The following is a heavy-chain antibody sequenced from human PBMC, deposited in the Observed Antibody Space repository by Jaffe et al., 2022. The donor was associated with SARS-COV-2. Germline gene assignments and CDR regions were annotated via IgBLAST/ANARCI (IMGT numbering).Heavy chain of an antibody. CDR2: ISGSGHTT. Sequence: EVQLLESGGTLVQPGGSLRLSCAASGFTFSRYGMNWVRQAPGKGLEWVSAISGSGHTTYYADSAKGRFTISRDNSKDTLYLQMNSLTDDDAATYYCAKGPGEGGSGSAYSPHSWGQGTLVSVSS. V-gene: IGHV3-23*01. CDR1: GFTFSRYG. CDR3: AKGPGEGGSGSAYSPHS. D-gene: IGHD3-22*01. J-gene: IGHJ4*02.